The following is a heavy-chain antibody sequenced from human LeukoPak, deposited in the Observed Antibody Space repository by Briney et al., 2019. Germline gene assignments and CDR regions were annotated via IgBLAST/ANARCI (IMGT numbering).Heavy chain of an antibody. CDR1: GYTFADYY. Sequence: ASVKVSCKASGYTFADYYMHWVRQAPGQGLEWMGWINPNSGGTWYAQKFQGRVTMTRDTSISTAYMELSRLRSDDTAVFYCARDNYIWGNDYWGQGTLVTVSS. V-gene: IGHV1-2*02. CDR3: ARDNYIWGNDY. D-gene: IGHD3-16*01. J-gene: IGHJ4*02. CDR2: INPNSGGT.